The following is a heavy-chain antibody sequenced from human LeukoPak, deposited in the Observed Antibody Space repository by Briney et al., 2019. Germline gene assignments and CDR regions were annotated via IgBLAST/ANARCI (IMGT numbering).Heavy chain of an antibody. CDR3: ARALQRSHQVYDYVWGSYRSPGDY. Sequence: GASMKVSCKASGYTFTSYGISWVRQAPGQGLEWMGWISAYNGNTNYAQKLQGRVTMTTDTSTSTAYMELRSLRSDDTAVYYCARALQRSHQVYDYVWGSYRSPGDYWGQGTLVTVSS. D-gene: IGHD3-16*02. CDR2: ISAYNGNT. J-gene: IGHJ4*02. CDR1: GYTFTSYG. V-gene: IGHV1-18*01.